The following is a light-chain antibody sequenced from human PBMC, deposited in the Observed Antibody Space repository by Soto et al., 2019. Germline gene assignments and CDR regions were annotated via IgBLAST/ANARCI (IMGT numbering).Light chain of an antibody. CDR1: QSIRNY. V-gene: IGKV3-11*01. Sequence: ASQSIRNYLAWYQQKPGQAPRLLIYDASNRATGIPARFSGSGSGTDFTLTISSLKPEDFAVYYWQQRSNWLRTCGQGTKVDIK. CDR2: DAS. J-gene: IGKJ1*01. CDR3: QQRSNWLRT.